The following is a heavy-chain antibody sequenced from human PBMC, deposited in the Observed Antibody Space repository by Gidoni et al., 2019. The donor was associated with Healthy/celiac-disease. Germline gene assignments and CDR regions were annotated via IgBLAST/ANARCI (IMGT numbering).Heavy chain of an antibody. Sequence: EVQLVESGGGLVKPGGSLRLSCAASGFTFSNAWMNWVRQAPGKGLEWVGRIKSKTDGGTTDYAAPVKGRFTISRDDSKNTLYLQMNSLKTEDTAVYYCTTDRGGNCGGDCSTSDFDYWGQGTLVTVSS. V-gene: IGHV3-15*07. D-gene: IGHD2-21*02. J-gene: IGHJ4*02. CDR3: TTDRGGNCGGDCSTSDFDY. CDR2: IKSKTDGGTT. CDR1: GFTFSNAW.